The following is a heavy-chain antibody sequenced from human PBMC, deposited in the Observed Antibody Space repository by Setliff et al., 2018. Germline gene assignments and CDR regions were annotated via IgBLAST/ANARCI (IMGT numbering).Heavy chain of an antibody. CDR1: GYSISSGYY. J-gene: IGHJ4*02. CDR3: ARLRGAFDY. D-gene: IGHD3-16*01. CDR2: IYYSGST. Sequence: LSLTCAVSGYSISSGYYWGWIRQPPGKGLEWIGYIYYSGSTYYNPSLKSRVTISVDTSKNQFSLKLSSVTAADTAVYYCARLRGAFDYWGQGTLVTVSS. V-gene: IGHV4-31*11.